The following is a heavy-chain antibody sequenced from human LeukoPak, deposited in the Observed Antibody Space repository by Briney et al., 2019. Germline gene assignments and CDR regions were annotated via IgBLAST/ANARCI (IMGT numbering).Heavy chain of an antibody. V-gene: IGHV3-11*01. CDR3: ARQGSDIDY. Sequence: GGALRLSCAASGFTLSHYYMTWIRQAPGQGLEWLSCISSSGATIYYADSVKGRFTVSRDNAENSLYLQMNSLRAEDTAMYYWARQGSDIDYWGQGTLVTVSS. CDR2: ISSSGATI. D-gene: IGHD3-9*01. J-gene: IGHJ4*02. CDR1: GFTLSHYY.